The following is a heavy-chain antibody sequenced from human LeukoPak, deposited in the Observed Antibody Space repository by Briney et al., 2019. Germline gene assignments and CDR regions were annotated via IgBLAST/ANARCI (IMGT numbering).Heavy chain of an antibody. Sequence: ASVKVSCKASRYTFTSYYMHWVRQAPGQGLEWMGIINPSGGSTSYAQKFQGRVTMTRDTSTSTVYMELSSLRSEDTAVYYCARAFPDYYDSSGYYPYHYYYMDVWGKGTTVTVSS. J-gene: IGHJ6*03. V-gene: IGHV1-46*01. D-gene: IGHD3-22*01. CDR3: ARAFPDYYDSSGYYPYHYYYMDV. CDR2: INPSGGST. CDR1: RYTFTSYY.